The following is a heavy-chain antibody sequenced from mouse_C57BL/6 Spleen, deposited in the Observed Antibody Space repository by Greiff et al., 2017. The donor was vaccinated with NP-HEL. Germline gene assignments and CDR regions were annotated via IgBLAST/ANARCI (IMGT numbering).Heavy chain of an antibody. CDR2: INPSSGYT. J-gene: IGHJ3*01. Sequence: QVQLQQSGAELARPGASVKMSCKASGYTFTSYTMHWVKQRPGQGLEWIGYINPSSGYTKYNQKFKDKATLTADKSSSSAYMQLSSLTSEDAAVYYCARWRDSSGYVFAYWGQGTLVTVSA. D-gene: IGHD3-2*02. CDR3: ARWRDSSGYVFAY. CDR1: GYTFTSYT. V-gene: IGHV1-4*01.